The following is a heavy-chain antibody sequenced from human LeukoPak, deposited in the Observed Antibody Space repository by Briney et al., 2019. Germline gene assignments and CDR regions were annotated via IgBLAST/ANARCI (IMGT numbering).Heavy chain of an antibody. D-gene: IGHD3-10*01. J-gene: IGHJ5*02. CDR2: ISSDGTTI. Sequence: GGSLRLSCVVSGFTFSSYSMNWVRQAPGKGLEWVSYISSDGTTIYYADSVKGRFTISRDEAKKSLYLQMNSLRAEDTAVYYCAKTATSGSYYSLFGSWGQGTLVTVSS. V-gene: IGHV3-48*01. CDR1: GFTFSSYS. CDR3: AKTATSGSYYSLFGS.